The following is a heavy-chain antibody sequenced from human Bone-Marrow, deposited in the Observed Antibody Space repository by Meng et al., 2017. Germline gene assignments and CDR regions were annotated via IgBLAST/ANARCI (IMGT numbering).Heavy chain of an antibody. V-gene: IGHV3-23*01. D-gene: IGHD3-16*01. Sequence: GESLKISCAASGFTFSNYAMSWVRQAPGKGLEWVSAISGSGGSTYYADSVKGRFTISRDNSKNTLYLQMNSLRAEDTAVYYCAKGGLRFPSLDYWGQGTLVTVSS. J-gene: IGHJ4*02. CDR1: GFTFSNYA. CDR3: AKGGLRFPSLDY. CDR2: ISGSGGST.